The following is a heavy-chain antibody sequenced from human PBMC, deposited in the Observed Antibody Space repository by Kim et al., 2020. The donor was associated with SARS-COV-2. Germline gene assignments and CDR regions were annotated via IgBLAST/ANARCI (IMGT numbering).Heavy chain of an antibody. CDR2: IWYDGSNK. CDR3: ARDRNSAWGGAFDY. CDR1: GFTFSSYG. J-gene: IGHJ4*02. D-gene: IGHD3-16*01. V-gene: IGHV3-33*08. Sequence: GGSLRLSCAASGFTFSSYGMHWVRQAPGKGLEWVAVIWYDGSNKYYADSVKGRFTISRDNSKNTLYLQMNSLRAEDTAVYYCARDRNSAWGGAFDYWGQGTLVTVSS.